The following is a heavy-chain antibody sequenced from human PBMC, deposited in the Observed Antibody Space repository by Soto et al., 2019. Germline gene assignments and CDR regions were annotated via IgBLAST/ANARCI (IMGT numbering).Heavy chain of an antibody. D-gene: IGHD5-18*01. CDR1: GGTFSSYA. J-gene: IGHJ6*02. CDR2: IIPIFGTA. V-gene: IGHV1-69*06. CDR3: ARATAMVTGYYYYYGMDV. Sequence: GASVKVSCKASGGTFSSYAISWVRQAPGQGLEWMGGIIPIFGTANYAQKFQGRVTITADKSTSTAYMELSSLRSEDTAVYYCARATAMVTGYYYYYGMDVWGQGTTVTVS.